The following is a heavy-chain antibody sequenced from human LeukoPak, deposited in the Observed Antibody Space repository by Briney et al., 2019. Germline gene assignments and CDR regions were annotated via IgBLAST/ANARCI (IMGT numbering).Heavy chain of an antibody. Sequence: PSETLSLTCTVSGGSISSYYWSWLRQPPGKGLEWIGYIYYSGSTNYNPSLKSRVTISVDTSKNQFSLKLSSVTAADTAVYYCARVWDGDYVIDYWGQGTLVTVPS. CDR3: ARVWDGDYVIDY. V-gene: IGHV4-59*12. D-gene: IGHD4-17*01. J-gene: IGHJ4*02. CDR1: GGSISSYY. CDR2: IYYSGST.